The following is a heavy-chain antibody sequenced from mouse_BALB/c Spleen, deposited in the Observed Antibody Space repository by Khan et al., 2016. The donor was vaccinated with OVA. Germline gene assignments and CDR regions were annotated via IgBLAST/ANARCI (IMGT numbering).Heavy chain of an antibody. CDR2: IWAGGSK. Sequence: VELVESGPGLVAPSQSLSITCTVSGFSLTSHGVHWVRQPPGKGLEWLGVIWAGGSKNYNSALMSRLSLSKDSSKSQVFLKMNSLQTDDTAMYYCARNREPDYFDYWGQGTTLTVSS. J-gene: IGHJ2*01. V-gene: IGHV2-9*02. CDR3: ARNREPDYFDY. CDR1: GFSLTSHG.